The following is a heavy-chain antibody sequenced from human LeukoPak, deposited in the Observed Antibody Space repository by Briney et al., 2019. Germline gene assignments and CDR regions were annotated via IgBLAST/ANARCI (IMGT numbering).Heavy chain of an antibody. D-gene: IGHD3-3*01. CDR1: GHTLTELS. CDR2: FDPEDGET. J-gene: IGHJ5*02. CDR3: ATDSVSGPTWAFDP. Sequence: ASVKVSCKVSGHTLTELSMHWVRQAPGKGLEWMGGFDPEDGETIYAQKFQGRVTMTEDTSTDTAYMELSSLRSEDTAVYYCATDSVSGPTWAFDPWGQGTLVTVSS. V-gene: IGHV1-24*01.